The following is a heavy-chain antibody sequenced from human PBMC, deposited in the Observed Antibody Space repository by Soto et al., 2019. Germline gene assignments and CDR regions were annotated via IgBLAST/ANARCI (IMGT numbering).Heavy chain of an antibody. Sequence: QVQLLQSGAEMKKPGSSVRVSCKPSGDNFNTYTITWVRQAPGQGLEWMGGIIPFYGAASYAQKFQDRVSITADGSTNTVYMELSSLTSEDTALYYCAARVSVAGPAIDYWGQGTRVTVSS. CDR2: IIPFYGAA. D-gene: IGHD6-19*01. CDR1: GDNFNTYT. J-gene: IGHJ4*02. CDR3: AARVSVAGPAIDY. V-gene: IGHV1-69*01.